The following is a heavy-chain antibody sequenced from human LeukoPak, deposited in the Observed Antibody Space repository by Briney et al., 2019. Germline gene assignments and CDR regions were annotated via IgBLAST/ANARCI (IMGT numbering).Heavy chain of an antibody. D-gene: IGHD3-16*01. CDR2: ISYDGSNK. Sequence: GRSLRLSCAASGFTFSSYGMHWVRQAPGKGLEWVAVISYDGSNKYYADSVKGRFTISRDNSKNTLYLQMNSLRAEDTAVYYCAKGRGRPPQYYFDYWGQGTLVTVSS. V-gene: IGHV3-30*18. J-gene: IGHJ4*02. CDR1: GFTFSSYG. CDR3: AKGRGRPPQYYFDY.